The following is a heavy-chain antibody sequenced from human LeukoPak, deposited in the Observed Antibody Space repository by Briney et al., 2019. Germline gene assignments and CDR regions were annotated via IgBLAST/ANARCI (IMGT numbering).Heavy chain of an antibody. CDR3: ARVEGDCYGSGTYHRYFDY. Sequence: GGSLRLSCAASGFMFSTYWMTWVRQAPGKGLEWVSNIKQDGSEKYYVDSVKGRFTISRNNAENSLYLQMSSLRAEDTAVYYCARVEGDCYGSGTYHRYFDYLGQGTLVTVSS. CDR2: IKQDGSEK. CDR1: GFMFSTYW. D-gene: IGHD3-10*01. J-gene: IGHJ4*02. V-gene: IGHV3-7*01.